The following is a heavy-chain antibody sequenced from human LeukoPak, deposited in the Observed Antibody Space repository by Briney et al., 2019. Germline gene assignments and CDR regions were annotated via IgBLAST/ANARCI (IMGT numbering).Heavy chain of an antibody. V-gene: IGHV3-21*01. Sequence: GGSLRLSCAASGFTFSSYSMSWVRQAPGKGLEWVSSISSSSSYIYYADSVKGRFTISRDNAKNSLYLQMNSLRAEDTAVYYCATGRYSGYDSWYFDLWGRGTLVTVSS. CDR1: GFTFSSYS. CDR2: ISSSSSYI. J-gene: IGHJ2*01. CDR3: ATGRYSGYDSWYFDL. D-gene: IGHD5-12*01.